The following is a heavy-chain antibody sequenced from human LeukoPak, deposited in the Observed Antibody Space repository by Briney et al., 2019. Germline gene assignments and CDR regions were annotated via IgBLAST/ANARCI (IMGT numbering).Heavy chain of an antibody. CDR3: AKGRGYCSGGSCYSGLDY. Sequence: PGGSLRLSCAASGFTFTGYALSWVRQAPGKGLEWVSTIIGSGGTTYYADSVKGRLTISSDNSKNTLYLQMNSLRAEDTAVYYCAKGRGYCSGGSCYSGLDYWGQGTLVTVSS. D-gene: IGHD2-15*01. V-gene: IGHV3-23*01. CDR1: GFTFTGYA. CDR2: IIGSGGTT. J-gene: IGHJ4*02.